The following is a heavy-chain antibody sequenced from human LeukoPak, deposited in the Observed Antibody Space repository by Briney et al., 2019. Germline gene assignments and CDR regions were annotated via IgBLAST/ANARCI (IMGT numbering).Heavy chain of an antibody. CDR1: GFTFNSYW. CDR2: IKPDGSEK. D-gene: IGHD3-22*01. Sequence: PGGSLRLSCAVSGFTFNSYWMAWVRQAPGGGLEWVANIKPDGSEKYYVDSLKGRFTISRDNAENSLYLQMNSLRAEDTAVYYCARDWDESSGYFYPDAFDIWGQGTMVTVSS. J-gene: IGHJ3*02. V-gene: IGHV3-7*05. CDR3: ARDWDESSGYFYPDAFDI.